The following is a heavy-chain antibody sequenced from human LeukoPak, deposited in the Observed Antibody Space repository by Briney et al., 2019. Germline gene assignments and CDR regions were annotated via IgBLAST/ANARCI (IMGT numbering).Heavy chain of an antibody. V-gene: IGHV3-23*01. J-gene: IGHJ4*02. Sequence: GGSLRLSCAASGFTFSSYAMSWVRQAPGKGLEWVSGISGSGDSTYYADSVKGRFTISRDKSRNTLYLQMDSLGAADTAVYYCAKDLTPGNAWGSYRFDYWGQGTLVTVSS. CDR1: GFTFSSYA. CDR2: ISGSGDST. D-gene: IGHD3-16*02. CDR3: AKDLTPGNAWGSYRFDY.